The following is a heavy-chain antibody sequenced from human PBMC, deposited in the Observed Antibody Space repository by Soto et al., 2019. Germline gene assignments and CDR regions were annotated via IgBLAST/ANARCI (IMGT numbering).Heavy chain of an antibody. CDR2: IYHTGNT. J-gene: IGHJ3*02. V-gene: IGHV4-59*13. D-gene: IGHD5-18*01. Sequence: QVRLHESGPGLVKPSETLSLTCTVSTASFNDYYWSWIRQPPGKGLEWIGSIYHTGNTNHNPSLESRVSISVDTSKIQFSLSLSSVTAADTAVYYCARDVGIHDAFDIWGQGTLVTVSS. CDR3: ARDVGIHDAFDI. CDR1: TASFNDYY.